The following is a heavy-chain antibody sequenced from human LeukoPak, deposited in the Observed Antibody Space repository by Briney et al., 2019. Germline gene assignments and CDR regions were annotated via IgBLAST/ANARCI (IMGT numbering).Heavy chain of an antibody. Sequence: SETLSLTCADYGGSCSGYYWSGIRQPPGEGREWSGEIKHSGSIHYHPILTRRVTISLDPYKTQISLTLSSVTAADTAVHHCARSIPFIAARRGFDYWGQGNLVTVSS. D-gene: IGHD6-6*01. CDR1: GGSCSGYY. CDR3: ARSIPFIAARRGFDY. J-gene: IGHJ4*02. V-gene: IGHV4-34*01. CDR2: IKHSGSI.